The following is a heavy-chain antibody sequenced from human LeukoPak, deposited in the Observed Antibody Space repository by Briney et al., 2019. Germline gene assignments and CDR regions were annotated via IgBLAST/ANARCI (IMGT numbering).Heavy chain of an antibody. D-gene: IGHD5-12*01. CDR1: GLTFDDYA. Sequence: GGSLRLSCAPSGLTFDDYAMQWVRQAPGKCLEWVSGISWNTASITHASTVKGRCPISRDNAKNYLYLQMNSLRAEDMALYYCAKDGDIVATRYYFDYWGQGTLVTVSS. CDR3: AKDGDIVATRYYFDY. CDR2: ISWNTASI. J-gene: IGHJ4*02. V-gene: IGHV3-9*03.